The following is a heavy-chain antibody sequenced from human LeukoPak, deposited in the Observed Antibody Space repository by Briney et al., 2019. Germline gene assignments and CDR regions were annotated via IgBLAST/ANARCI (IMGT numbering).Heavy chain of an antibody. V-gene: IGHV3-74*01. CDR2: INSDGSST. Sequence: GGSLRLSCAASGFTFSSYWMHWVRQAPGKGLVWGSRINSDGSSTSYADSVKGRFTISRDNAKNTLYLQMNSLRAEDTAVYYCASPYCSSTSCYGFFDYWGQGTLVTVSS. D-gene: IGHD2-2*01. CDR1: GFTFSSYW. CDR3: ASPYCSSTSCYGFFDY. J-gene: IGHJ4*02.